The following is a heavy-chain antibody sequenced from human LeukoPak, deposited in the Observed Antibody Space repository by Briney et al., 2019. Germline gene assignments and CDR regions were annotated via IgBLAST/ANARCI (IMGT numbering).Heavy chain of an antibody. CDR2: IKSKTDGGTT. D-gene: IGHD4-17*01. CDR1: GFTFSNAW. Sequence: GGSLRLSCAASGFTFSNAWMSWVRQAPGKGLEWVGRIKSKTDGGTTDYAAPVKGRFTISRDDSKNTAYLQMNSLKTEDTAVYYCTRHLDYGDYLAHMDVWGKGTTVTVSS. CDR3: TRHLDYGDYLAHMDV. J-gene: IGHJ6*03. V-gene: IGHV3-15*01.